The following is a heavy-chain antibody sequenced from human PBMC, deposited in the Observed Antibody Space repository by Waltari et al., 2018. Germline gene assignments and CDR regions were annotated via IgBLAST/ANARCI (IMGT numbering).Heavy chain of an antibody. D-gene: IGHD6-19*01. Sequence: QLQLQESGPGLVKPSETLSLTCTVSGGSISSSSYYWGWIRQPPGKGLEWIGSIYYSGSTYSNPSLKSRVTISVDTSKNQFSLKLSSVTAADTAVYYCARLCIAVARYRTFDYWGQGTLVTVSS. CDR3: ARLCIAVARYRTFDY. J-gene: IGHJ4*02. CDR1: GGSISSSSYY. V-gene: IGHV4-39*01. CDR2: IYYSGST.